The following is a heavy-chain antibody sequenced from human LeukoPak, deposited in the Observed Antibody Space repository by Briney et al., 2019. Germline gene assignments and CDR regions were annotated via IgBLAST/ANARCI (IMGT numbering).Heavy chain of an antibody. V-gene: IGHV2-5*01. CDR3: AHRHYSETSDYSAAPWVRWYFDY. CDR1: GFSLSTSGVG. Sequence: SGPTLVNPTQTLTLTCTFSGFSLSTSGVGVGWIRQPPGKAPEWLALIYWNDDKSYSPSLKSRLLITKDTSKNQVVLTMTNMDPVDTATYFCAHRHYSETSDYSAAPWVRWYFDYWGQGTLVTVSS. J-gene: IGHJ4*02. D-gene: IGHD3-22*01. CDR2: IYWNDDK.